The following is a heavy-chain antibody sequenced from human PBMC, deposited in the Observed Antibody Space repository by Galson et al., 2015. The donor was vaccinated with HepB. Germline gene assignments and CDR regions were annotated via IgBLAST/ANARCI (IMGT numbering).Heavy chain of an antibody. J-gene: IGHJ6*03. CDR3: ARAGSYQLLGGFWSGSTPNYYMDV. V-gene: IGHV4-31*02. Sequence: PSLKSRVTISVDTSKNQFSLKLSSVTAADTAVYYCARAGSYQLLGGFWSGSTPNYYMDVWGKGTTVTVSS. D-gene: IGHD3-3*01.